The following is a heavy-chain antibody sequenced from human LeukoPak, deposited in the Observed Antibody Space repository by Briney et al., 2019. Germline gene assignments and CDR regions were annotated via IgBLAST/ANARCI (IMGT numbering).Heavy chain of an antibody. V-gene: IGHV1-18*01. CDR1: GYAFTSYG. Sequence: ASVKVSCKASGYAFTSYGISWVRQAPGQGLEWMGWISAYNGNTNYAQKLQGRVTMTTDTSTSTAYMELRSLRSDDTAAYYCARGGYYYDSSGYRFDYWGQGTLVTVSS. CDR3: ARGGYYYDSSGYRFDY. J-gene: IGHJ4*02. CDR2: ISAYNGNT. D-gene: IGHD3-22*01.